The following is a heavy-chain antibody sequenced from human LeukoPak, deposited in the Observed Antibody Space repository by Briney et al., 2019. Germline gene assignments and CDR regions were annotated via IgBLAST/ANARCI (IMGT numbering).Heavy chain of an antibody. Sequence: SVKVSCKASGGTFSSYAISWVRQAPGQGLEWMGRIIPALNITSYAQKFQGRVTITADTSTSTAYMELSSLRSEETAVYYCARDQGLTAPPPYGLDVWGQGTRSPSP. CDR2: IIPALNIT. J-gene: IGHJ6*02. V-gene: IGHV1-69*04. CDR1: GGTFSSYA. D-gene: IGHD5-18*01. CDR3: ARDQGLTAPPPYGLDV.